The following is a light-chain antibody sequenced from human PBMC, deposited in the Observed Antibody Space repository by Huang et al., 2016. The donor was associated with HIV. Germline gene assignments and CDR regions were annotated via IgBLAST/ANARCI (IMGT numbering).Light chain of an antibody. Sequence: DIQMTQSPSSLSASIRDTVTITCRASQSISSSFNWYQQKPGQAPKFLIYGASTLQSGVPARFSGSGSGTDFTLTITSLQPEDFATYYCQQSYISPLTFGGGTKVEIK. CDR2: GAS. V-gene: IGKV1-39*01. CDR1: QSISSS. CDR3: QQSYISPLT. J-gene: IGKJ4*01.